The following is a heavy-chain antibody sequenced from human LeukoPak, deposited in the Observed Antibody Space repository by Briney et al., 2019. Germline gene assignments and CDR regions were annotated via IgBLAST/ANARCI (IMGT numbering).Heavy chain of an antibody. V-gene: IGHV1-69*10. J-gene: IGHJ6*03. CDR1: GYTFTGYY. Sequence: ASVKVSCKASGYTFTGYYMHWVRQAPGQGLEWMGGIIPILGTANYAQKFQGRVTISADKSTSTAYMELSSLRSEDTAVYYCGRGARPPHYYYYMDVWGKGTTVTVSS. D-gene: IGHD5-12*01. CDR2: IIPILGTA. CDR3: GRGARPPHYYYYMDV.